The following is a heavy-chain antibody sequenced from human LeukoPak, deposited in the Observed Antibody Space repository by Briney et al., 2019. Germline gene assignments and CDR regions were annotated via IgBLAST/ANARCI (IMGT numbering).Heavy chain of an antibody. Sequence: GGSLRLSCVASGFTFLNYAVHWVRQAPGKGLEWVALMSYDGNNNYYTDSVKGRFTLSRDNSKNTLYLQMNSLRPEDTAVYYCAREWGAAVDYWGQGTLVTVSS. V-gene: IGHV3-30-3*01. CDR2: MSYDGNNN. CDR1: GFTFLNYA. D-gene: IGHD6-13*01. J-gene: IGHJ4*02. CDR3: AREWGAAVDY.